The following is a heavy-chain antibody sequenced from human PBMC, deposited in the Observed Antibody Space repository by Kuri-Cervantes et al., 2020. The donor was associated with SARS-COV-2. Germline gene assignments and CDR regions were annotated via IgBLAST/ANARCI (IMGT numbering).Heavy chain of an antibody. Sequence: GGSLRLSCGASGFSLTNYAIHWVRQAPGKGLEWVSVIWYDGKNEYYAGSVKGRFNISRDNSKNTVSLHMHIPRAEDTAMYYCATGVANSDIDVWGRGTTVTVSS. V-gene: IGHV3-33*08. D-gene: IGHD2-21*01. CDR1: GFSLTNYA. CDR2: IWYDGKNE. CDR3: ATGVANSDIDV. J-gene: IGHJ6*03.